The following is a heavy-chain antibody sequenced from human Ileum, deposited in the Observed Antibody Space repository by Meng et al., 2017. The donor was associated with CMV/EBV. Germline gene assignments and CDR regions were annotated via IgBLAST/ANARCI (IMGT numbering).Heavy chain of an antibody. J-gene: IGHJ5*02. Sequence: HWVRQAPGKGLDWVARIKSDGSNTRDGSSTTYADSVKGRFTISRDNAKNTLYLQMNSLRAEDTAVYYCARDGAYCTTSICYTGWFDPWGQGTLVTVSS. CDR2: IKSDGSNT. CDR3: ARDGAYCTTSICYTGWFDP. D-gene: IGHD2-2*02. V-gene: IGHV3-74*01.